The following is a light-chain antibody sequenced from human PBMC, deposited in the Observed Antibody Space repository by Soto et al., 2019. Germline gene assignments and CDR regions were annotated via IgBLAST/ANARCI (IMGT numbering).Light chain of an antibody. CDR3: CSYAGAYTVV. CDR2: DVT. J-gene: IGLJ1*01. CDR1: SSDVGNYKF. V-gene: IGLV2-11*01. Sequence: QSVLTQPRSVSGSPGQSVTISCTGTSSDVGNYKFVSWYQQHPGKAPKLMIYDVTERPSGVPDRFSGSKSGNRASLTISGLQTEDEADYYCCSYAGAYTVVFGAGTKVTVL.